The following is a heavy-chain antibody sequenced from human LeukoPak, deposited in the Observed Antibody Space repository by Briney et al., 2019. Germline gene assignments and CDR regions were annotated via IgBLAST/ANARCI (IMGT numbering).Heavy chain of an antibody. CDR3: ARAVSSRGYSYGYAY. V-gene: IGHV3-21*01. D-gene: IGHD5-18*01. Sequence: GGSLRLSCAASGFTFSSYSMNWVRQAPGKGLEWVSSISSSSSYIYYADSVKGRFTISRDNAKNPLYLQMNSLRAEDTAVYYCARAVSSRGYSYGYAYWGQGTLVTVSS. J-gene: IGHJ4*02. CDR2: ISSSSSYI. CDR1: GFTFSSYS.